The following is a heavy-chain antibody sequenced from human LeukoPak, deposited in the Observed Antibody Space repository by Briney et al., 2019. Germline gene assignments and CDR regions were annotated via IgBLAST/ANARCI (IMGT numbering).Heavy chain of an antibody. CDR3: ARAGLGYCSSTSCYTSGYYYYGMDV. J-gene: IGHJ6*04. V-gene: IGHV3-48*03. D-gene: IGHD2-2*02. Sequence: GESLRLSCAASGFTFSSYEMNWVRQAPGKGLEWVSYISSSGSTIYYADSVKGRFTISRDNAKNSLYLQMNSLRAEDTAVYYCARAGLGYCSSTSCYTSGYYYYGMDVWGKGTTVTVSS. CDR1: GFTFSSYE. CDR2: ISSSGSTI.